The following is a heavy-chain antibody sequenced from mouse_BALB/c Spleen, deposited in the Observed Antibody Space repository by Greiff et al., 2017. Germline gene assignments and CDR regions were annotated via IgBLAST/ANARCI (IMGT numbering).Heavy chain of an antibody. CDR2: IYPYNGGT. Sequence: EVQLHQSGPELVKPGASVKISCKASGYTFTDYNMHWVKQSHGKSLEWIGYIYPYNGGTGYNQKFKSKATLTVDNSSSTAYMELRSLTSEDSAVYYCAREVRTFYAMDYWGQGTSVTVAA. CDR1: GYTFTDYN. J-gene: IGHJ4*01. CDR3: AREVRTFYAMDY. D-gene: IGHD2-14*01. V-gene: IGHV1S29*02.